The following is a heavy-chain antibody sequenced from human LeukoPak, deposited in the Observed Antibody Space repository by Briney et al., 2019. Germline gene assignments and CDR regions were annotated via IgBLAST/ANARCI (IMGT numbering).Heavy chain of an antibody. J-gene: IGHJ4*02. CDR2: ISGRSSTI. Sequence: PGGSLRLSCAASAFTFSDYSMNWVRQAPGKGLEWISYISGRSSTIYYADSVRGRFTISRDNAKNSMYLQMNSLRAEDTAVYYCARDRLTSGSYFLDYWGQGTLVTVSS. CDR3: ARDRLTSGSYFLDY. CDR1: AFTFSDYS. D-gene: IGHD1-26*01. V-gene: IGHV3-48*01.